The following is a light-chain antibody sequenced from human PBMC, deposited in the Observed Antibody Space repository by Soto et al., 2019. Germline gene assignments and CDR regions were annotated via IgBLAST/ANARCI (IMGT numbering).Light chain of an antibody. J-gene: IGKJ5*01. Sequence: DIQMTQSPSTLSASVGDRVTITCRASQSISSWLAWYQQKPGKAPNLLIYKASTLESGVPSRFSGSGSGTEFTLTISSLQPDDFATYYCQHYESYPITFGQGTRLEIK. CDR1: QSISSW. CDR2: KAS. V-gene: IGKV1-5*03. CDR3: QHYESYPIT.